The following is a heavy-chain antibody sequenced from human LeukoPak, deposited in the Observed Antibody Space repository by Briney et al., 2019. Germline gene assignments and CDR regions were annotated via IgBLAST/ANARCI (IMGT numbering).Heavy chain of an antibody. CDR2: IYYSGST. CDR3: ARVMGSSWYGYYYYYMDV. Sequence: SETLSLTSTVSGGSISSYYWSWIRQPPGKGLEWIGYIYYSGSTNYNPSLKSRVTISVDTPKNQFSLKLSSVTAADAAVYYCARVMGSSWYGYYYYYMDVWGKGTTVTVSS. J-gene: IGHJ6*03. D-gene: IGHD6-13*01. CDR1: GGSISSYY. V-gene: IGHV4-59*01.